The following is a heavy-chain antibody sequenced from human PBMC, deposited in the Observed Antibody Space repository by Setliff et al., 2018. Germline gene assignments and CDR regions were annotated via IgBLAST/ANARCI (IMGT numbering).Heavy chain of an antibody. D-gene: IGHD3-22*01. CDR3: ARDPYYYDSSGYSY. Sequence: AASGFTFSDYYMSWIRQAPGKGLEWVSYISSSGSTIYYADSVKGRFTISRDNAKNSLYLQMNSLRAEDTAVYYCARDPYYYDSSGYSYWGQGTPVTVSS. V-gene: IGHV3-11*04. CDR1: GFTFSDYY. J-gene: IGHJ4*02. CDR2: ISSSGSTI.